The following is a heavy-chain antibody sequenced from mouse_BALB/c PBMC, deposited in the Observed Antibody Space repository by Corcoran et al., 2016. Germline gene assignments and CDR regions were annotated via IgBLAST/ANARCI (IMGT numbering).Heavy chain of an antibody. CDR2: INPYNDGT. CDR1: GYTFTSYV. V-gene: IGHV1S136*01. Sequence: EVQLQQSGPELVKPGASVKMSCKASGYTFTSYVMHWVKQKPGQGLEWIGYINPYNDGTKYNEKFKGKATLTSDKSSSTAYMELISRTSEDSAGYYSAREVRRSMDYWGQGTAVTVSS. J-gene: IGHJ4*01. CDR3: AREVRRSMDY. D-gene: IGHD2-14*01.